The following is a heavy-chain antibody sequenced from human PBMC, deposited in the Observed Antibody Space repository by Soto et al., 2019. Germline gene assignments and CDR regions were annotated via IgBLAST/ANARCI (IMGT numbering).Heavy chain of an antibody. CDR2: IDPSDSYT. J-gene: IGHJ1*01. CDR1: GCSFISYW. V-gene: IGHV5-10-1*01. D-gene: IGHD2-21*02. Sequence: PGESLKISCKCSGCSFISYWIILVHQMPGKGLERMGRIDPSDSYTNYSPSFQGHVTISADKSISTAYLQWSSLKASDTAMYYCARPPPYCGGDCGYFQHWGQGTLVTVS. CDR3: ARPPPYCGGDCGYFQH.